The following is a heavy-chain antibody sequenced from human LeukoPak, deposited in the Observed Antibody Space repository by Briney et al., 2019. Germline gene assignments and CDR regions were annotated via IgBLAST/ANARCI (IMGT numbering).Heavy chain of an antibody. V-gene: IGHV3-13*01. J-gene: IGHJ3*02. Sequence: GGSLRLSCAASGFTFSSYDMHWVRQVTGKGLEWVSAIGTAGDTYYPGSVKGRFTISRENAKNSLYLQMNSLRAGDTAVYYCARAEVLSSGYPPAFDIWGQGTMVTVSS. CDR2: IGTAGDT. D-gene: IGHD3-22*01. CDR3: ARAEVLSSGYPPAFDI. CDR1: GFTFSSYD.